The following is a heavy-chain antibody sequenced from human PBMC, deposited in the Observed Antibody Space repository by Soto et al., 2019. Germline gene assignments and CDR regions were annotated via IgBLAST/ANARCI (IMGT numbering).Heavy chain of an antibody. J-gene: IGHJ3*02. Sequence: EAQLVESGGGLVQPGESLRLSCAASGFSFNNYYMHWVRQAPGTGLVWVSRITGEGTITSYADSVKGRFTISRDNAKNTLYLQMNSLRAEDAAVYYCTRGGAVAAVDIWGQGTMVTVSS. CDR1: GFSFNNYY. V-gene: IGHV3-74*01. CDR3: TRGGAVAAVDI. CDR2: ITGEGTIT. D-gene: IGHD6-19*01.